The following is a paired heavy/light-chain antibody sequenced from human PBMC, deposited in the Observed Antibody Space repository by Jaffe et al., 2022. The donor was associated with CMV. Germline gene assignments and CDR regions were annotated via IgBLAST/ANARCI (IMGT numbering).Heavy chain of an antibody. D-gene: IGHD3-22*01. Sequence: QLQLQESGPGLVKPSETLSLTCTVSDASMSSSSYYWAWIRQPPGKGLEWIGSIYFSGNTYYTPSLRSRVLISKDRSKSQVSLQMNSVTTADTAMYYCARLRGYWAEDWGQGTPVTVSS. J-gene: IGHJ4*02. CDR2: IYFSGNT. CDR3: ARLRGYWAED. V-gene: IGHV4-39*01. CDR1: DASMSSSSYY.
Light chain of an antibody. CDR1: QSVRSDY. CDR2: GAS. Sequence: EIVLTQSPGTLSLSPGERVTLSCRASQSVRSDYVAWYQQKSGQAPRLLIFGASSRATGIPDRFSGGGSGTDFTLTISRLEPEDFAVYYCQYHDNPLYTFGQGTKLETK. CDR3: QYHDNPLYT. J-gene: IGKJ2*01. V-gene: IGKV3-20*01.